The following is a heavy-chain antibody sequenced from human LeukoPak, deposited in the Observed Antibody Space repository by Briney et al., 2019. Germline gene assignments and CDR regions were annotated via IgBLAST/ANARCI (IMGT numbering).Heavy chain of an antibody. V-gene: IGHV3-21*01. CDR1: GFPFTSHS. CDR3: ARESSESFDI. Sequence: GGSLRLSCAASGFPFTSHSMNWVRQAPGKGLEWVSSIGSRSTSIYYADSVKGRFTISRDNAKNSLYLQTNSLRAEDTAVYFCARESSESFDIWGQGTMVTVSS. CDR2: IGSRSTSI. D-gene: IGHD6-25*01. J-gene: IGHJ3*02.